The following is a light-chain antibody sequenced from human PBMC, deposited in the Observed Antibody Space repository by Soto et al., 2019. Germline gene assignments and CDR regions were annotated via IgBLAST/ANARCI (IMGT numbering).Light chain of an antibody. CDR1: QSVSNNY. Sequence: EVVLTQSPGTLSLSPGERATVSCRASQSVSNNYVAWYQQKPGQAPRLLIFGSSDMATGIPDRFSGSGSWTDCTLPISRLEPEDFAVYFCQQYGSSPPHTFGQGTNLDIK. CDR2: GSS. J-gene: IGKJ2*01. CDR3: QQYGSSPPHT. V-gene: IGKV3-20*01.